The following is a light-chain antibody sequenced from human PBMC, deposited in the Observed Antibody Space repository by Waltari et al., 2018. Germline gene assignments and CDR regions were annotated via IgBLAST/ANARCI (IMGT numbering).Light chain of an antibody. V-gene: IGLV1-47*01. J-gene: IGLJ2*01. Sequence: QSVLTQPPSASGTPGQRVTISCSGRSSNIGSNYLSWYNQLPGTTPNLLIYRNNQRPPGVPDRFSGSKSGTSASLAISGLRSEDEADYYCAAWDDSLSGPHVVFGGGTKLTVL. CDR3: AAWDDSLSGPHVV. CDR1: SSNIGSNY. CDR2: RNN.